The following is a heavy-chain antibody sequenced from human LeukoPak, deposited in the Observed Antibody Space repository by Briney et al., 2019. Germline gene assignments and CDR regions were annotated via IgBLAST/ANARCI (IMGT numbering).Heavy chain of an antibody. V-gene: IGHV3-48*04. D-gene: IGHD1-26*01. CDR1: GFTFSSYS. CDR2: ISSSSSTT. Sequence: PGGSLRLSCAASGFTFSSYSMNWVRQAPGKGLEWVSYISSSSSTTYYADSAKGRFTISRDNAKNSLYLQMSSLRAEDTAVYFCAREGITVVGGTLEVAAFDIWGQGTMVTVSS. CDR3: AREGITVVGGTLEVAAFDI. J-gene: IGHJ3*02.